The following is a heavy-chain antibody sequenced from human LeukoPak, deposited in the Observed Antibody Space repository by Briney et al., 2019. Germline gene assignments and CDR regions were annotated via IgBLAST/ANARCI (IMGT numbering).Heavy chain of an antibody. CDR1: GGVINDYY. CDR2: IYYQGTT. V-gene: IGHV4-59*01. CDR3: VSWRSGYFDY. J-gene: IGHJ4*02. Sequence: KPSETLSLTCTLSGGVINDYYWSWIRQSPGKGLEWIGYIYYQGTTKYNPSLISRVTISVDTATSHFSLKMSSVTAADTAVYYCVSWRSGYFDYWGQGILVTVSS. D-gene: IGHD3-3*01.